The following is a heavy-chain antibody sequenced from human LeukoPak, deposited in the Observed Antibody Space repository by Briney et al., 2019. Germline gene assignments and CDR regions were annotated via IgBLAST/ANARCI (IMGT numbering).Heavy chain of an antibody. CDR2: IYYSGST. J-gene: IGHJ4*02. CDR1: GGSISSSSYY. CDR3: ARDDASSSSFDY. D-gene: IGHD6-6*01. V-gene: IGHV4-39*07. Sequence: PSETLSLTCTVSGGSISSSSYYWGWIRQPPGKGLEWIGSIYYSGSTNYNPSLKSRVTISVDTPKSQFSLKLSSVTAADTAVYYCARDDASSSSFDYWGQGTLVTVSS.